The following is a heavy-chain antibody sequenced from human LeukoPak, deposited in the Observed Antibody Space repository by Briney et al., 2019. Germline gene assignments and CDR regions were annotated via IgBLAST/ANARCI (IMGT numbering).Heavy chain of an antibody. D-gene: IGHD2-2*01. CDR3: ARSEGSYARGYVDY. CDR2: ISYDGSNK. Sequence: GGSLRLSCAASGFTFSSYAMHWVRQAPGKGLEWVAVISYDGSNKYYADSVKGRFTISRDNSKNTLYLQMNSLRAGDTAVYYCARSEGSYARGYVDYWGQGTLVTVSS. V-gene: IGHV3-30-3*01. CDR1: GFTFSSYA. J-gene: IGHJ4*02.